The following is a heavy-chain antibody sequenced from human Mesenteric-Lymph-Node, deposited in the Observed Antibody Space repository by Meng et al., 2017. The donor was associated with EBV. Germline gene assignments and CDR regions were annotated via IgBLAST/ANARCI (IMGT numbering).Heavy chain of an antibody. J-gene: IGHJ5*02. V-gene: IGHV4-61*01. D-gene: IGHD5-24*01. CDR3: TRDGITLNLFDP. Sequence: VHLTEVAPGLLKPSETLSLTCPSSGGSVSSGNFYWSWIRQTPGTGLDWIGNIYYRGSTHYNPSLKSRVTISRDTSKNQFSLKLTSVTAADTAVYYCTRDGITLNLFDPWGQGTLVTVSS. CDR1: GGSVSSGNFY. CDR2: IYYRGST.